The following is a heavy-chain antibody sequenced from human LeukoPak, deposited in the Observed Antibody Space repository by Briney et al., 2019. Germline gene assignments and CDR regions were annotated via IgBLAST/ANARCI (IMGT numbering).Heavy chain of an antibody. D-gene: IGHD3-22*01. CDR2: INHSGST. CDR1: GGSISSYY. Sequence: SETLSLTCTVSGGSISSYYWSWIRQPPGKGLEWIGEINHSGSTNYNPSLKSRVTISVDTSKNQFSLKLSSVTAADTAVYYCARALRGGYDSSGYYYVLPFDYWGQGTLVTVSS. J-gene: IGHJ4*02. V-gene: IGHV4-34*01. CDR3: ARALRGGYDSSGYYYVLPFDY.